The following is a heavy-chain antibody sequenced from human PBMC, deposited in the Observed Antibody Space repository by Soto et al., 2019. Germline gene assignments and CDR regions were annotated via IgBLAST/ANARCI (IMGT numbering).Heavy chain of an antibody. CDR1: RYCLTSYS. V-gene: IGHV5-51*01. Sequence: GETIKNACHVCRYCLTSYSLDQERQMPGKGLEWMGIIYPGDADTRYSPSSHGPVTISADKSISTAYLQCNNLKASDTAMYYCASHLVYGSESDMGDHVLDIWGQGTLVTV. J-gene: IGHJ3*02. CDR2: IYPGDADT. D-gene: IGHD3-10*01. CDR3: ASHLVYGSESDMGDHVLDI.